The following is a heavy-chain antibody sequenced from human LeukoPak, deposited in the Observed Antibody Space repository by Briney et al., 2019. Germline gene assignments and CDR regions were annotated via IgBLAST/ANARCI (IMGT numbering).Heavy chain of an antibody. CDR1: GDTLSELS. CDR3: ATGTPADLRGLDV. D-gene: IGHD2-2*01. CDR2: SDLEDAET. Sequence: ASVKVSCKVSGDTLSELSIHWVRQAPGKGLEWMGGSDLEDAETIYTEKFQDRVTMTEDTSTDTAYMELSSLTSEDTAVYFCATGTPADLRGLDVWGQGTTVTVSS. V-gene: IGHV1-24*01. J-gene: IGHJ6*02.